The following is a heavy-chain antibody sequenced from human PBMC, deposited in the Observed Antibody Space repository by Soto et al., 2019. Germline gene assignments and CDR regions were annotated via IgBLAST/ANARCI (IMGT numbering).Heavy chain of an antibody. V-gene: IGHV4-34*01. CDR2: INHSGST. CDR3: ARSSAVIVLLWNNWFDP. J-gene: IGHJ5*02. CDR1: GGSFIGYY. D-gene: IGHD3-10*01. Sequence: PSETLNLTCAVYGGSFIGYYWSWIRQPPGKGLEWIGEINHSGSTNYNPSLKSRVTISVDTSKNQFSLKLSSVTAADTAVYYCARSSAVIVLLWNNWFDPWGQGTLVTVSS.